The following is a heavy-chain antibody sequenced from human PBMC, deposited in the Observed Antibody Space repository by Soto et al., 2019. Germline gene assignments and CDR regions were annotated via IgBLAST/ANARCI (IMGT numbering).Heavy chain of an antibody. J-gene: IGHJ4*02. CDR2: ISSSGST. CDR1: GGSIRSSTYY. Sequence: PSETLSLTCTVSGGSIRSSTYYWTWIRQHPGKGLEWIGYISSSGSTHYNPSLKSRVTMSVDTSKNQFSLKLSSVTAADTAVYYCAREGPFGKWGQGTLVTVSS. V-gene: IGHV4-31*03. D-gene: IGHD3-10*01. CDR3: AREGPFGK.